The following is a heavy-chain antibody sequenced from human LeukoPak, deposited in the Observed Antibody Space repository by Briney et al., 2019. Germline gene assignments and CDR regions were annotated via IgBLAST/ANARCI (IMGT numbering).Heavy chain of an antibody. D-gene: IGHD2-2*01. V-gene: IGHV4-30-4*08. CDR2: IYYSGST. Sequence: PSQTLSLTCTVSGGTISSGDYYWNWIRQPPGKGLEWIGYIYYSGSTYYNPSLKSRVTISVDTSKNQFSLKLSSVTAADTAVSYCARFSLTAAKARDAFDIWGQGTMVTVSS. CDR3: ARFSLTAAKARDAFDI. CDR1: GGTISSGDYY. J-gene: IGHJ3*02.